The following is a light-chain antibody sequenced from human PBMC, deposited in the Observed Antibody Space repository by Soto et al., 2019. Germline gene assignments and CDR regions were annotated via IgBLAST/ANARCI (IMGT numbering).Light chain of an antibody. J-gene: IGKJ1*01. CDR1: QSISSW. CDR2: KAS. V-gene: IGKV1-5*03. Sequence: DIQMTQSPSTLSASVGDRVTITCRASQSISSWLAWYQQKPGKAPKLLIYKASSLERGVPSRFSGSGSGTEFTLTISSLQPDDFATYYCKNYNSYSRTFGQGTKVDIK. CDR3: KNYNSYSRT.